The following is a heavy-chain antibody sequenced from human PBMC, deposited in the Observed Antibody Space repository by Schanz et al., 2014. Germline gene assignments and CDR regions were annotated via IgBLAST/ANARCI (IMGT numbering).Heavy chain of an antibody. V-gene: IGHV4-59*12. J-gene: IGHJ4*02. CDR3: ARYTGAYFDY. CDR1: GGSISSYY. D-gene: IGHD1-26*01. CDR2: IYYSGST. Sequence: QVQLQESGPGLVKPSETLSLTCSVSGGSISSYYWSWIRQPPGKGLEWIANIYYSGSTNYNPSLKSRVTISADTSKNQSSLRLSSVTAADTAVYYCARYTGAYFDYWGQGTLVTVSS.